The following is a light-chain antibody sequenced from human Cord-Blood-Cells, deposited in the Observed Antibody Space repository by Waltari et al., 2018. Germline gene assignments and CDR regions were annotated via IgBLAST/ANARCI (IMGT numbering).Light chain of an antibody. CDR3: SSYTSSSTYV. J-gene: IGLJ1*01. V-gene: IGLV2-14*01. CDR2: EVS. CDR1: TSAVGGHNY. Sequence: QSALTQPASVSGSPGQSITISCTGTTSAVGGHNYVSWYQQHPGNAPKLMIYEVSNRPSGVSNRFSGSKSGNTASLTISGLQAEDEADYYCSSYTSSSTYVFGTGTKVTVL.